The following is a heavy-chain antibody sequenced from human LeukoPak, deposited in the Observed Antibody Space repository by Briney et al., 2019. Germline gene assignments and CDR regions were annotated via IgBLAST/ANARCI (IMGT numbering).Heavy chain of an antibody. CDR3: AKDSQEWELLGFFDY. CDR1: GFTFSSYA. Sequence: GGSLRLSCAASGFTFSSYAMSWVRQAPGKGLEWVSAISGSGGSTYYADSVKSRFTISRDNSKNTLYLQMNSLRAEDTAVYYCAKDSQEWELLGFFDYWGQGTLVTVSS. J-gene: IGHJ4*02. D-gene: IGHD1-26*01. V-gene: IGHV3-23*01. CDR2: ISGSGGST.